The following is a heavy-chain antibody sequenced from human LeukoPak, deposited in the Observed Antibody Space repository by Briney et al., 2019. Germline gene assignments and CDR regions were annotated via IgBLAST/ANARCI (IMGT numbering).Heavy chain of an antibody. Sequence: ASVKASCKASGYTFTDYYMHWVRQAPGQGLEWMGRINPNSGGTNYAQKFQGRVTMTRDTSISTAYMELSRLTSDDTAVYYCARSRARINYYDSSGYEANFDYWGQGTLVTVSS. J-gene: IGHJ4*02. CDR1: GYTFTDYY. CDR2: INPNSGGT. D-gene: IGHD3-22*01. CDR3: ARSRARINYYDSSGYEANFDY. V-gene: IGHV1-2*06.